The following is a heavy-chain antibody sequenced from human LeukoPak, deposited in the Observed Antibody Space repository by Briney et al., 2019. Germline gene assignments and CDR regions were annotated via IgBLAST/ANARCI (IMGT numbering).Heavy chain of an antibody. D-gene: IGHD3-9*01. CDR1: GGSISSYY. CDR3: ARGLRFDWLSG. Sequence: SETLSLTCTVSGGSISSYYWSWIRQPPGKGLEWIGYIYYSGSTNYNPSLKSRVTISVDTSKNQFSLKLSSVTAADTAVYYCARGLRFDWLSGWDQGTLVTVSS. CDR2: IYYSGST. J-gene: IGHJ4*02. V-gene: IGHV4-59*01.